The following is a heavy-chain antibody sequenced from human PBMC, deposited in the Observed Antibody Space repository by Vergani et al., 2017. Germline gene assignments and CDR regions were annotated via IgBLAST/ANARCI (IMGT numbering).Heavy chain of an antibody. CDR2: ISWNSGSI. D-gene: IGHD6-19*01. CDR3: ARNSRVAGRVCVGY. Sequence: ELQLVESGGGLVQPGRSLRLSCAASGFTFDDYAMHWVRQAPGKGLEWVSGISWNSGSIGYADSVKGRFTISRDNAKNSLYLQMNSLRAEDTAVYYCARNSRVAGRVCVGYWGQGTLVTVSS. J-gene: IGHJ4*02. CDR1: GFTFDDYA. V-gene: IGHV3-9*01.